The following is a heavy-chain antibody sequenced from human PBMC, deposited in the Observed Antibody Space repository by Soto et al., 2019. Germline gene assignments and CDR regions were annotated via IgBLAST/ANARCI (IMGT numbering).Heavy chain of an antibody. CDR2: ISGSGGST. CDR3: AKGGARSGSYPGTYYYYGMDV. D-gene: IGHD1-26*01. J-gene: IGHJ6*02. CDR1: GFTFSSYA. V-gene: IGHV3-23*01. Sequence: EVQLLESGGGLVQPGGSLRLSCAASGFTFSSYAMSWVRQAPGKGLEWVSAISGSGGSTYYADSVKGRFTISRDNSKNTLYLQMNSLRAEDTAVYYCAKGGARSGSYPGTYYYYGMDVWGQGTTVTVSS.